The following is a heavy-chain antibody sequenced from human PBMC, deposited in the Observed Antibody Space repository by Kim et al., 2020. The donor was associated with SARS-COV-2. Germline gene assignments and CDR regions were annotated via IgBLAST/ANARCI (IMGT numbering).Heavy chain of an antibody. J-gene: IGHJ4*02. V-gene: IGHV1-18*01. CDR2: GNT. Sequence: GNTNYAQKLQGRATMTTDTSTSTAYMELRSLRSDDTAVYYCARGGLYFDYWGQGTLVTVSS. CDR3: ARGGLYFDY.